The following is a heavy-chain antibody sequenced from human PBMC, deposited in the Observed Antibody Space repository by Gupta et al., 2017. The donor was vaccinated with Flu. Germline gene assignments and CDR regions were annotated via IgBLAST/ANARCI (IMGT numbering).Heavy chain of an antibody. V-gene: IGHV2-70*04. CDR3: ARDIPGNAIFPYYYHYYMDV. D-gene: IGHD3-9*01. Sequence: QVTLKESGPALVKPTQTLIFTCTVSGFSVSSSGLCVSWIRQPPGKALEWLARINGDDDKFYRESLKTRLTNSKDNSKNQVVLAMTNMDPVDTATYYCARDIPGNAIFPYYYHYYMDVWGEGTTVTVSS. CDR2: INGDDDK. CDR1: GFSVSSSGLC. J-gene: IGHJ6*03.